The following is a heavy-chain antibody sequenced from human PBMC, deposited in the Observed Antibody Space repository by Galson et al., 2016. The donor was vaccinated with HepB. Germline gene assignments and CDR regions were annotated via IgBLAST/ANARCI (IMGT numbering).Heavy chain of an antibody. CDR2: ISWDGGST. Sequence: SLRLSCAASGFTFDDYTMHWVRQAPGKGLEWVALISWDGGSTYYADSVKGRFTISRDNPKNSLFLQMNSLRVEDTAVYYCARDGSRYCSGGSCYSFDYWGQGILVTVSS. V-gene: IGHV3-43*01. D-gene: IGHD2-15*01. J-gene: IGHJ4*02. CDR3: ARDGSRYCSGGSCYSFDY. CDR1: GFTFDDYT.